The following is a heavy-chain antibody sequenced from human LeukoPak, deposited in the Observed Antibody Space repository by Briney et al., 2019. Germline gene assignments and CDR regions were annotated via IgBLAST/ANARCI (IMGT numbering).Heavy chain of an antibody. V-gene: IGHV4-59*12. CDR3: ARELRYDNRDSGAF. D-gene: IGHD5-24*01. CDR1: GGSISSYY. CDR2: IYYSGST. J-gene: IGHJ3*01. Sequence: PSETLSLTCTVSGGSISSYYWSWIRQPPGKGLEWIGYIYYSGSTNYNPSLKSRVTISVDTSKNQFSLKLTSVTAADTALYSCARELRYDNRDSGAFWGQGTVVTVSS.